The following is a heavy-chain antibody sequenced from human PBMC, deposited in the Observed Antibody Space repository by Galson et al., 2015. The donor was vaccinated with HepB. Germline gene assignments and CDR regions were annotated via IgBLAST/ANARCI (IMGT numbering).Heavy chain of an antibody. CDR2: IKSKTDGGTT. V-gene: IGHV3-15*01. CDR1: GSTFSNDW. J-gene: IGHJ6*02. Sequence: SLRLSCAASGSTFSNDWMSWVRQAPGKGLEWVGRIKSKTDGGTTDYAAPVKGRFTISRDDSKNTLYLQMNSLKTEGTAVYYCTTDHPPNYYYYGMDVWGQVTTVTVSS. CDR3: TTDHPPNYYYYGMDV.